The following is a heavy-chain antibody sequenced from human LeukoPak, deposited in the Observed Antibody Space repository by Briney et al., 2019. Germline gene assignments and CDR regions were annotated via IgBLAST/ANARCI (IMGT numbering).Heavy chain of an antibody. CDR1: GFAFNTYA. Sequence: GGSLRLSCAASGFAFNTYAMSWVRQAPGKGLEWVSIINSGGNTYYADSVKGRFTISRDNSKNTLWLQMNSLRAEDTAVYYCAKHSSGWYSFDFWGQGILVTVSS. CDR2: INSGGNT. CDR3: AKHSSGWYSFDF. V-gene: IGHV3-23*01. D-gene: IGHD6-13*01. J-gene: IGHJ4*02.